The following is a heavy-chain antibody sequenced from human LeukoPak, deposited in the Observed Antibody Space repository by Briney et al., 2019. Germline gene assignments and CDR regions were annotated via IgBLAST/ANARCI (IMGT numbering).Heavy chain of an antibody. V-gene: IGHV4-4*02. J-gene: IGHJ6*02. CDR1: GGSISSSNW. Sequence: SGTLSLTCAVSGGSISSSNWWSWVRQPPGKGLEWIGEIYHSGSTNYNPSLKSRVTISVDTSKNQFSLKLSSVTAADTAVYYCARVGAVAGDPDYGMDVWGQGTTVTVSS. D-gene: IGHD6-19*01. CDR2: IYHSGST. CDR3: ARVGAVAGDPDYGMDV.